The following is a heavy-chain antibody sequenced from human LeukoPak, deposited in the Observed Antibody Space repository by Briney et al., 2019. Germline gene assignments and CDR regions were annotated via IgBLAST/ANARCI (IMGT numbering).Heavy chain of an antibody. CDR3: ARDKPIAAAGTGNWFDP. J-gene: IGHJ5*02. CDR1: GGTFSSYA. D-gene: IGHD6-13*01. CDR2: IIPILGIA. Sequence: SVKVSCTASGGTFSSYAISWVRQAPGQGFEWMGRIIPILGIANYAQKFQGRVTITADKSTSTAYMELSSLRSEDTAVYYCARDKPIAAAGTGNWFDPWGQGTLVTVSS. V-gene: IGHV1-69*04.